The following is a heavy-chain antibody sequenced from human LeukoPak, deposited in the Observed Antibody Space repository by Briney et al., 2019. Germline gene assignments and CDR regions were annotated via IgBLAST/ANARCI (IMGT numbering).Heavy chain of an antibody. J-gene: IGHJ2*01. V-gene: IGHV4-39*01. D-gene: IGHD4-17*01. Sequence: SESLSLTCTVSGGSISSSSYYWGWIRQPPGKGLEWIGSIYYSGSTYYNPSLKSRVIISVDTSKNQFSLKLSSVTAADTAVYYCARHLANYGDYWYFGLWGRGTLVTVSS. CDR3: ARHLANYGDYWYFGL. CDR2: IYYSGST. CDR1: GGSISSSSYY.